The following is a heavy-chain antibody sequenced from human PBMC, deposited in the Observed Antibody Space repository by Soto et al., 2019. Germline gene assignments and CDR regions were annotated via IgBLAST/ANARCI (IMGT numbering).Heavy chain of an antibody. CDR2: ISSSSSTI. D-gene: IGHD5-12*01. Sequence: GGSLRLSCAASGFTFSSYSMNWVRQAPGKGLEWVSYISSSSSTIYYADSVKGRFTISRDNAKNSLYLQMNSLRDEDTAVYYCAREGGGGYDEYYYGMDVWGQGTTVTVSS. CDR1: GFTFSSYS. CDR3: AREGGGGYDEYYYGMDV. J-gene: IGHJ6*02. V-gene: IGHV3-48*02.